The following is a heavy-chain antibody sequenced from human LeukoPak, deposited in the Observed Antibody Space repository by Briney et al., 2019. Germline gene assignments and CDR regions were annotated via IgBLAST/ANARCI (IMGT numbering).Heavy chain of an antibody. D-gene: IGHD3-10*01. V-gene: IGHV3-21*01. Sequence: GGSLRLSCAASGFTFSSYSMNWVRQAPGTGLEWVSSISSSSYIYYADSVKGRFTISRDNAKNSLYLQMNSLRAEDTAVYYCASGSGSPPNHYYYYYGMDVWGQGTTVTVSS. CDR1: GFTFSSYS. J-gene: IGHJ6*02. CDR3: ASGSGSPPNHYYYYYGMDV. CDR2: ISSSSYI.